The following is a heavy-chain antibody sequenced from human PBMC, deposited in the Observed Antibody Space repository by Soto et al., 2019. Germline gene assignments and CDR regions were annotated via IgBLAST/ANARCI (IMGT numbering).Heavy chain of an antibody. CDR3: ARVRREFDTSGPVDY. V-gene: IGHV4-39*07. D-gene: IGHD3-10*01. CDR1: SDSVSSSSYT. J-gene: IGHJ4*02. CDR2: IYSSGST. Sequence: SETLSLTCTVSSDSVSSSSYTWGWIRQPPGKGPEWIGSIYSSGSTYYNPSLKSRVTMSVDRSRNQFSLKLNSVTAADTAVYYCARVRREFDTSGPVDYWGQGTLVTVPQ.